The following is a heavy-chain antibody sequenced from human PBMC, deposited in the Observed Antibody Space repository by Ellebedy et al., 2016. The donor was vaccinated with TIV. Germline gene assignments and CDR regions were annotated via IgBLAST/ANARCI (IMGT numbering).Heavy chain of an antibody. D-gene: IGHD3-22*01. CDR1: GFTFDDYT. J-gene: IGHJ4*02. Sequence: GGSLRLSCAASGFTFDDYTMHWVRQAPGKGLEWVSLISWDGGTTYYADSVRGRFTITRDNSKNTLYLQMNRLTTEDAAVYYCAKGSSSGFNYDRVGFEYWGQGTLVIVSS. CDR3: AKGSSSGFNYDRVGFEY. V-gene: IGHV3-43*01. CDR2: ISWDGGTT.